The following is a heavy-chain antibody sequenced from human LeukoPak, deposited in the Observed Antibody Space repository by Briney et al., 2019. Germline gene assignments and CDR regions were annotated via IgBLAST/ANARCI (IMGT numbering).Heavy chain of an antibody. CDR1: GGSISSSSSY. D-gene: IGHD3-3*01. CDR2: FYYSGST. CDR3: ARTGSFWSGYDY. Sequence: SETLSLTCTVSGGSISSSSSYWGWIRQPPGKGLEWIGSFYYSGSTYYNPSLKSRVTISVDTSKNQFSLNLSSVTAADTAVYYCARTGSFWSGYDYWGQGTLVTVSS. V-gene: IGHV4-39*01. J-gene: IGHJ4*02.